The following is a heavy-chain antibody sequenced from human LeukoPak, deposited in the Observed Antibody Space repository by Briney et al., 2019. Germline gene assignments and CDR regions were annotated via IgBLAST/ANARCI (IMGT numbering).Heavy chain of an antibody. CDR2: IYTSGST. Sequence: PSETLSLTCTVSGGSISSYYWSWIRQPAGKGLEWIGRIYTSGSTNYNPSLKSRVTMSVDTSKNQFSLKLSSVTAADTAVYYCARRVRVGVVRYAFDIRGQGTMVTVSS. CDR1: GGSISSYY. CDR3: ARRVRVGVVRYAFDI. V-gene: IGHV4-4*07. D-gene: IGHD3-10*01. J-gene: IGHJ3*02.